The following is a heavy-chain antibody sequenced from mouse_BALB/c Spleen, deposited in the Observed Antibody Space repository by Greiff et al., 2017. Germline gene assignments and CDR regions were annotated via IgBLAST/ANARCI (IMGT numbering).Heavy chain of an antibody. CDR3: ARQGGYDGGYAIDY. D-gene: IGHD2-2*01. Sequence: EVKLVESGGGLVQPGESLKLSCESNEYEFPSHDMSWVRKTPEKRLELVAAINSDGGSTYYPDTMERRFIISRDNTKKTLYLQMSSLRSEDTALYYSARQGGYDGGYAIDYWGQGTSVTVSS. J-gene: IGHJ4*01. CDR1: EYEFPSHD. CDR2: INSDGGST. V-gene: IGHV5-2*01.